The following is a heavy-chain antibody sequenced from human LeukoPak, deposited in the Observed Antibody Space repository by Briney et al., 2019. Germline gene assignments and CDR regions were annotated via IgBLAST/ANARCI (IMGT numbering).Heavy chain of an antibody. J-gene: IGHJ4*02. CDR3: ARDPGYGSGSYYRGYFDY. Sequence: PSETLSLTCTVSGVSISSYYWSWLRQPPGKGLEWIGYIYYSGSTNYNPSLKSRVTISVDTSKNQFSLKLSSVTAADTAVYYCARDPGYGSGSYYRGYFDYWGQGTLVTVSS. CDR1: GVSISSYY. D-gene: IGHD3-10*01. CDR2: IYYSGST. V-gene: IGHV4-59*01.